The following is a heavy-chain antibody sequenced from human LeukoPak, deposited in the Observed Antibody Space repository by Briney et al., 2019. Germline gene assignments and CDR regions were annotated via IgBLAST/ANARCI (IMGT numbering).Heavy chain of an antibody. Sequence: ASVKVSCKPSGYSLSNYGITWMRQAPGQGLEWMGWISTYNSNTNNAQKVQDRATMTTNTSTSTAYLELTNLRSGTPAGFYFPRRTSTDYWGQGTLVTVYS. CDR2: ISTYNSNT. CDR3: PRRTSTDY. V-gene: IGHV1-18*01. D-gene: IGHD3/OR15-3a*01. CDR1: GYSLSNYG. J-gene: IGHJ4*02.